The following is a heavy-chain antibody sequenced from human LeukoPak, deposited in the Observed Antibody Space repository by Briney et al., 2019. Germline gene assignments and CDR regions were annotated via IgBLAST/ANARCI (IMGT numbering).Heavy chain of an antibody. CDR2: IYYSGST. Sequence: SETLSLTCTVSGGSISSYYWSWVRQPPGKGLEWIGYIYYSGSTNYNPSLKSRVTISVDTSKNQFSLKLSSVTAADTAVYYCAREGPGSSGYYYYFDYWGQGTLVTVSS. V-gene: IGHV4-59*01. CDR3: AREGPGSSGYYYYFDY. CDR1: GGSISSYY. J-gene: IGHJ4*02. D-gene: IGHD3-22*01.